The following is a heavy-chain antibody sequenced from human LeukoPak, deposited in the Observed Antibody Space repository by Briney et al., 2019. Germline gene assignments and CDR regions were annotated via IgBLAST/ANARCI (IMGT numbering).Heavy chain of an antibody. CDR1: GFTFSFYG. V-gene: IGHV3-30*02. J-gene: IGHJ4*02. Sequence: PGRSLRLSCATSGFTFSFYGMHWVRQAPGKGLEWVAFIQYDGSYKFYADSVQGRFSISRDNSKSTLFLQMNSLRPDDTALYYCAKTSDQLLYSKFDFWGQGTLVTVSS. D-gene: IGHD2-2*02. CDR2: IQYDGSYK. CDR3: AKTSDQLLYSKFDF.